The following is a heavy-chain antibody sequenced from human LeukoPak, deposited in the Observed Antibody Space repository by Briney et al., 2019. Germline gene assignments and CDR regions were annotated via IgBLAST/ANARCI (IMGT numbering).Heavy chain of an antibody. V-gene: IGHV4-4*07. Sequence: SETLSLTCTVSGGSISSYYWSWIRQPAGKGLEWIGRIYTSGSTNYNPSLKSRVTMSVDTSKNQFSLQLSSVTDADTAVYYCARGVSLGYYDSSCYSEYYFDYWGQGTLVTVSS. D-gene: IGHD3-22*01. CDR2: IYTSGST. CDR1: GGSISSYY. J-gene: IGHJ4*02. CDR3: ARGVSLGYYDSSCYSEYYFDY.